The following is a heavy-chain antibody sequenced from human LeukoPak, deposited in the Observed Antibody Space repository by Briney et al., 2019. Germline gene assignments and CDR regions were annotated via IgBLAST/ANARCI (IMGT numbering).Heavy chain of an antibody. CDR2: INHSGST. D-gene: IGHD3-22*01. CDR1: GGSFSGYY. Sequence: PSETLSLTCAVYGGSFSGYYWSWIRQPPGKGLEWIGEINHSGSTNYNPSLKSRVTISVDTSKNQFSLKLSSVTAADTAVYYCARVHYYDIGRAAFDIWGQGTMVTVSS. CDR3: ARVHYYDIGRAAFDI. V-gene: IGHV4-34*01. J-gene: IGHJ3*02.